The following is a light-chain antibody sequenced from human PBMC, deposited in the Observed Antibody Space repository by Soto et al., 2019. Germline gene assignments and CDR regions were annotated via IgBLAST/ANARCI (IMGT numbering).Light chain of an antibody. V-gene: IGLV3-1*01. Sequence: SYELTQPPSVSVSPGQTASMPCSGDKLGGKDVRWYQQKPAQSPVLVIYDDSKRPSGIPARFSGSNSGNTATLTISGTQAMDEADYYCQAWDSSVVFGGGTKLTVL. CDR1: KLGGKD. J-gene: IGLJ2*01. CDR2: DDS. CDR3: QAWDSSVV.